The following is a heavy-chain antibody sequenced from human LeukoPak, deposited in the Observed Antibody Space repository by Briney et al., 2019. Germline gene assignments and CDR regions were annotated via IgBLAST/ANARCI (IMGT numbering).Heavy chain of an antibody. D-gene: IGHD3-9*01. V-gene: IGHV3-21*04. CDR2: ISSSSSYI. J-gene: IGHJ4*02. Sequence: GGSLRLSCAASGFTFSSYSMNWVRQAPGKGLEWVSSISSSSSYIYYADSVKGRFTISRDNAKNSLYLQLSSLRAEDTALYYCAKGPYYDILTGYHDYWGQGTLVTVSS. CDR3: AKGPYYDILTGYHDY. CDR1: GFTFSSYS.